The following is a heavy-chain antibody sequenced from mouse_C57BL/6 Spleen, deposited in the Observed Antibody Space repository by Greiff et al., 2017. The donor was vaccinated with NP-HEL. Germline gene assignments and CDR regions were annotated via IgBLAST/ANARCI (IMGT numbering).Heavy chain of an antibody. CDR3: ARWDYYGSSHFDY. D-gene: IGHD1-1*01. J-gene: IGHJ2*01. V-gene: IGHV1-55*01. Sequence: QVQLQQSGAELVKPGASVKMSCKASGYTFTSYWITWVKQRPGQGLEWIGDIYPGSGSTNYNEKFKSKATLTVDTSSSTAYMQLSSLTSEDSAVYYCARWDYYGSSHFDYWGQGTTLTVSS. CDR1: GYTFTSYW. CDR2: IYPGSGST.